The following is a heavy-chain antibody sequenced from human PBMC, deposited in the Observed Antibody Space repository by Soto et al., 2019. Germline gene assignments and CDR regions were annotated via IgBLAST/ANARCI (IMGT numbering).Heavy chain of an antibody. J-gene: IGHJ4*02. CDR1: GYSFKDHY. CDR2: INPSGEHT. CDR3: ARISCKGGSCYFDFDH. V-gene: IGHV1-46*02. D-gene: IGHD2-15*01. Sequence: QVQLVQSGAEVKQPGTSVKVSCQASGYSFKDHYMHWVRQAPGRGLEWVGIINPSGEHTNYAQQFRGRVAMTRDTSTSTAYMELRSLRSEDRAVYFCARISCKGGSCYFDFDHWGQGTLVTVSS.